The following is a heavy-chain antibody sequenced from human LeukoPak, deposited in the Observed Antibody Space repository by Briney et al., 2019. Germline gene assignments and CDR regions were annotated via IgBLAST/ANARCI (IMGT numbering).Heavy chain of an antibody. CDR2: ISGSGGTT. CDR1: GFTVSSNY. Sequence: GGSLRLSCAASGFTVSSNYMSWVRQAPGKGLEWVSGISGSGGTTYYADPVKGRFTISRDNSKNTLFLQMNSLRAEDTALYYCAKDEGSGWYYFDYWSQGTLVTVSS. J-gene: IGHJ4*02. V-gene: IGHV3-23*01. CDR3: AKDEGSGWYYFDY. D-gene: IGHD6-19*01.